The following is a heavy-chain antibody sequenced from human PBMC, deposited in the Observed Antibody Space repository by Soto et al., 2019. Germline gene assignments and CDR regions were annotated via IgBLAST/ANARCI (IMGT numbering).Heavy chain of an antibody. Sequence: EVQLLESGGGLVQPGGSLRLSCAASGFTFSSYAMSWVRQAPGKGLEWVSTISGSGGSTYYADSGKGRFTISRDNCKNTLYLQMDSLRAEDTAVYYCANDSGLSKERLTDGDGNGFDWYFDLWGRGALVTVSS. V-gene: IGHV3-23*01. J-gene: IGHJ2*01. CDR2: ISGSGGST. D-gene: IGHD1-1*01. CDR3: ANDSGLSKERLTDGDGNGFDWYFDL. CDR1: GFTFSSYA.